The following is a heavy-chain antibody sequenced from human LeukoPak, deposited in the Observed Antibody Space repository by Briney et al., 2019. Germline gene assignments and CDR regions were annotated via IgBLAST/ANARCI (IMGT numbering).Heavy chain of an antibody. D-gene: IGHD3-16*02. CDR1: GFAFSSYG. CDR3: ARDRVRSFFDY. V-gene: IGHV3-33*01. CDR2: IWYDGSNK. J-gene: IGHJ4*02. Sequence: GGSVRLSCGASGFAFSSYGMHWVRQAPGKGLEWVAVIWYDGSNKYYADSVKGRFTISRDNSKNTLYLQMNSLRAEDTAVYYCARDRVRSFFDYWGQGTLVTVSS.